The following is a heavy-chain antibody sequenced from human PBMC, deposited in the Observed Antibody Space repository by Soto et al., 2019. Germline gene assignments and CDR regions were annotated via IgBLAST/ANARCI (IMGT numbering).Heavy chain of an antibody. J-gene: IGHJ6*02. Sequence: GGSLRLSCAASGFTFDDYAMHWVRQAPGKGLEWVSLISWDGGSTYYADSVKGRFTISRDNSKNSLYLQMNSLRAEDTALYYCAKDQRGYYDFWSGYSYYYGMDVWGQGTTVTVSS. D-gene: IGHD3-3*01. V-gene: IGHV3-43D*04. CDR3: AKDQRGYYDFWSGYSYYYGMDV. CDR1: GFTFDDYA. CDR2: ISWDGGST.